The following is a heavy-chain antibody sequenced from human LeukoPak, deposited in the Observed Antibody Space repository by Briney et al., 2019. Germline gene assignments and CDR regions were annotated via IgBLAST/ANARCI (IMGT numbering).Heavy chain of an antibody. D-gene: IGHD3-10*01. Sequence: PGGSLRLSCAASGFSFSSYAMSWVRQAPGKGLEWVSTISNRGGSTYYADSVKGRFTISRDNCRNTLYLQMNSLRAEDTAVYYCAKRPYGSGSYSGAHFDYWGQGTLVTVSS. V-gene: IGHV3-23*01. CDR2: ISNRGGST. CDR1: GFSFSSYA. CDR3: AKRPYGSGSYSGAHFDY. J-gene: IGHJ4*02.